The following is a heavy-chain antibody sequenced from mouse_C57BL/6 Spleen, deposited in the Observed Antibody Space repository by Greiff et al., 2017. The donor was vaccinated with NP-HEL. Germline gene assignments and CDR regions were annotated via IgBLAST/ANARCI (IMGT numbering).Heavy chain of an antibody. D-gene: IGHD2-4*01. CDR2: IFPGSGST. Sequence: QVQLKESGPELVKPGASVKISCKASGYTFTDYYINWVKQRPGQGLEWIGWIFPGSGSTYYNEKFKGKATLTVDKSSSTAYMLLSSLTSEDSAVYFCARGGLRRVAWFAYWGQGTLVTVSA. V-gene: IGHV1-75*01. CDR3: ARGGLRRVAWFAY. J-gene: IGHJ3*01. CDR1: GYTFTDYY.